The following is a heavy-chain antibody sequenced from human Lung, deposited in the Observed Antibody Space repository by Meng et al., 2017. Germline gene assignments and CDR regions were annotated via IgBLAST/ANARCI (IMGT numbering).Heavy chain of an antibody. Sequence: ASVKVSCKPSGYNFPDYYIHWMRRAPGQGLEWMGRINPKNGDTHYAQKFQARVTMTGDTSISTAYMELSGLRSDETAMYYCARDEDISAAGKLFGDYWGQGTLVTVSS. CDR3: ARDEDISAAGKLFGDY. V-gene: IGHV1-2*06. D-gene: IGHD6-25*01. J-gene: IGHJ4*02. CDR1: GYNFPDYY. CDR2: INPKNGDT.